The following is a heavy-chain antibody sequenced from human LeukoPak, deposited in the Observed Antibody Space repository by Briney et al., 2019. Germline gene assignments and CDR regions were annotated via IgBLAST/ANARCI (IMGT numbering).Heavy chain of an antibody. V-gene: IGHV4-59*01. J-gene: IGHJ6*03. CDR1: GGSISSYY. Sequence: SETLSLTCTVSGGSISSYYWSWIRQPPGKGLEWIGYIYYSGSTNYNPSLKSRVTISVDTSKNQFSLKLSSVTAACTAVYYCARGGGSGGSYYNYYYYMDVWGKGTTVTVSS. D-gene: IGHD3-10*01. CDR3: ARGGGSGGSYYNYYYYMDV. CDR2: IYYSGST.